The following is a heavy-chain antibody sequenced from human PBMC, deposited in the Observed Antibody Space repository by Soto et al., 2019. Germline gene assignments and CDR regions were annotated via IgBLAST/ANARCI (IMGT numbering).Heavy chain of an antibody. CDR1: GFPFSSYN. CDR3: AREWEGAYSSPLRPYYYYYGMDV. CDR2: IRSSSIYI. J-gene: IGHJ6*04. Sequence: GGSLRLSCSAPGFPFSSYNMKWVRPAPGEGLEGVSSIRSSSIYIYNADSLKGRFTTSRDNAKNSLYMQMNSLRAEDTAVYYCAREWEGAYSSPLRPYYYYYGMDVWGEGTTVTVSS. V-gene: IGHV3-21*01. D-gene: IGHD6-13*01.